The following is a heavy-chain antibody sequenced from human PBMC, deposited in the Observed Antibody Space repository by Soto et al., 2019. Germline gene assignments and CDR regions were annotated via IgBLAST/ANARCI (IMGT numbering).Heavy chain of an antibody. CDR1: GFTFRSAW. V-gene: IGHV3-15*01. J-gene: IGHJ4*02. CDR3: TTGIAAAGTFDY. D-gene: IGHD6-13*01. CDR2: IRSKADGGRT. Sequence: EVQLVESGGGLVKPGGSLRLSCAASGFTFRSAWMNWVRQAPGKGLEWVGRIRSKADGGRTEYGAPVKGRVNISRDDSDSTLYLLMSSLKTEDTAMYYCTTGIAAAGTFDYWGQGTLGTVSS.